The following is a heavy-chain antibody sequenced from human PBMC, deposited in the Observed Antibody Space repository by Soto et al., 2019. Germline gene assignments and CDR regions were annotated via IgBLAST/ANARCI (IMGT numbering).Heavy chain of an antibody. CDR3: ARVKGIYYDFWSGPTKQKYWFDP. Sequence: SETLSLTCAVYGGSFSGYYWSWIRQPPGKGLEWIGEINHSGSTNYNPSLKSRVTISVDTSKNQFSLKLSSVTTADTAVYYCARVKGIYYDFWSGPTKQKYWFDPWGQGTLVTVSS. V-gene: IGHV4-34*01. J-gene: IGHJ5*02. D-gene: IGHD3-3*01. CDR1: GGSFSGYY. CDR2: INHSGST.